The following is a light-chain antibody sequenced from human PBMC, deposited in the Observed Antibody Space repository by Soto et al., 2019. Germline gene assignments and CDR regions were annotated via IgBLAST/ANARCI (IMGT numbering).Light chain of an antibody. CDR2: GAS. CDR3: QQYGSSPET. CDR1: QSVSNNY. J-gene: IGKJ1*01. V-gene: IGKV3-20*01. Sequence: IVLTPYPGTLSLSPGASATLSCRASQSVSNNYLAWYQQKPGQAPRLLIYGASSRATGIPDRFSGSGSGTDFTLTISRLEPEDFAVYYCQQYGSSPETFGQGTKVDIK.